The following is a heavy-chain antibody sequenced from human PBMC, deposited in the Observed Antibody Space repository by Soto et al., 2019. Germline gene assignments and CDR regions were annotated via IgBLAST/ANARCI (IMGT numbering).Heavy chain of an antibody. CDR2: ISGSGGST. Sequence: GALRLSCAASGFTFSSYAMSWFRQSPGKVLEWVSAISGSGGSTYYADSVKGRFTISRDNSKNTLYLQMSSLRAEDTAVYYCAKDSQIVIYGYSSSSPHYWGQGTLVTVSS. D-gene: IGHD6-6*01. V-gene: IGHV3-23*01. CDR1: GFTFSSYA. J-gene: IGHJ4*02. CDR3: AKDSQIVIYGYSSSSPHY.